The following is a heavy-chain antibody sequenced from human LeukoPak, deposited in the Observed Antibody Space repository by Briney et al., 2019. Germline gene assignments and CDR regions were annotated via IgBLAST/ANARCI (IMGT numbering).Heavy chain of an antibody. D-gene: IGHD6-13*01. CDR2: IYYSGST. Sequence: PSETLSLTCTVSGGSISSSSYYWGWIRQPPGKGLEWIGSIYYSGSTYYNPSLKSRVTISVDTSKNQFSLKLSSVTAADTAVYYCARDLGGEWGSWFDYWGQGTLVTVSS. CDR3: ARDLGGEWGSWFDY. J-gene: IGHJ4*02. CDR1: GGSISSSSYY. V-gene: IGHV4-39*07.